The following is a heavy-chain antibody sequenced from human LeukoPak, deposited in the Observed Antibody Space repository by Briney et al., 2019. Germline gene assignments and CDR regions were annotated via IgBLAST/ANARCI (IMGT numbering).Heavy chain of an antibody. CDR1: GYTFSGHY. V-gene: IGHV1-2*02. D-gene: IGHD3-9*01. CDR3: ARDPRNYDILTGYYGCLDY. CDR2: INPITGDT. Sequence: AASVRVSCKASGYTFSGHYMHWVRQAPGQGLEWLGWINPITGDTKYAQKFQGRVTMTRDTSISTAYMELSRLRSDDTAVYYCARDPRNYDILTGYYGCLDYWGQGTLVTVSS. J-gene: IGHJ4*02.